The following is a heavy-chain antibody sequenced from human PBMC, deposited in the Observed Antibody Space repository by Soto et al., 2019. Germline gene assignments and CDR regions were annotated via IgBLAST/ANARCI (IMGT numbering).Heavy chain of an antibody. CDR3: EKSQWLTKYYFDY. D-gene: IGHD6-19*01. CDR1: GFTFSSYA. V-gene: IGHV3-23*01. J-gene: IGHJ4*02. Sequence: EVQLLESGGGLVQPGGSLRLSCAASGFTFSSYAMSWVRQAPGKGLEWVSAISGSGGSTYYADSVKGRFTISRDNSKNTLYLQMNRLRAEDTAVYYCEKSQWLTKYYFDYWGQGTLVTVSS. CDR2: ISGSGGST.